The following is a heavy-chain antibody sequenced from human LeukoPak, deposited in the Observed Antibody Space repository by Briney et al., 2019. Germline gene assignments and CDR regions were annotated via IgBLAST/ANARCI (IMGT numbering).Heavy chain of an antibody. CDR3: AKDIAQGYTFGSIEQDY. CDR2: ISESGSGT. V-gene: IGHV3-23*01. CDR1: GLTFSRYA. D-gene: IGHD5-18*01. J-gene: IGHJ4*02. Sequence: GGTLRLSCAVSGLTFSRYAMSWVREAPGKGLEWVSAISESGSGTYYADSVKGRFTISRDNSKDTLSLQMNSLRAEDTAVYYCAKDIAQGYTFGSIEQDYWGQGTLVTVSS.